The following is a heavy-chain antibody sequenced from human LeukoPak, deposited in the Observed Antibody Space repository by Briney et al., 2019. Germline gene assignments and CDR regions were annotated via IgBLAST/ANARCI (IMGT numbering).Heavy chain of an antibody. CDR3: AKNRCSGGSCYSGESS. J-gene: IGHJ5*02. D-gene: IGHD2-15*01. V-gene: IGHV3-23*01. CDR1: GFTFSSYS. CDR2: ISGSGSSI. Sequence: GGSLRLSCAASGFTFSSYSMNWVRQAPGKGLEWVSVISGSGSSIYCADSVKGRFSISRDNSKNTLYLQMNSLRAEDMAVYYCAKNRCSGGSCYSGESSWGQGTLVTVSS.